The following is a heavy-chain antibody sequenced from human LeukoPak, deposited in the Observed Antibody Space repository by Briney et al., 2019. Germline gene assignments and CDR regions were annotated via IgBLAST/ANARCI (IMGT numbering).Heavy chain of an antibody. CDR1: GGSINSGSYY. CDR2: IYTSGST. J-gene: IGHJ3*02. V-gene: IGHV4-61*02. D-gene: IGHD5-18*01. CDR3: ARAPYSLIQLSLVGGVFDI. Sequence: SQTLSLTCNVSGGSINSGSYYWSWIRQPAGKGLEWIGRIYTSGSTNYNPSLESRVTISEDTSKNQFSLKLSSVTAADAAVYYCARAPYSLIQLSLVGGVFDIWGQGTMVTVSS.